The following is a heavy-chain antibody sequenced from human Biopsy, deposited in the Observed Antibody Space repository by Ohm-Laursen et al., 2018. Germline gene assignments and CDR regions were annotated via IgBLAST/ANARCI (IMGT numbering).Heavy chain of an antibody. J-gene: IGHJ5*02. CDR3: ARHPTGFWFDP. V-gene: IGHV4-39*01. CDR1: GGSISSSTTYY. CDR2: IYNTETT. Sequence: DTLSLTCTVSGGSISSSTTYYWAWLRQPPGKGLEWIGSIYNTETTFYNPSLKSRVTISVDTSTNQFSLKVSSVTAADTALYFCARHPTGFWFDPWGHRTLVTVSS.